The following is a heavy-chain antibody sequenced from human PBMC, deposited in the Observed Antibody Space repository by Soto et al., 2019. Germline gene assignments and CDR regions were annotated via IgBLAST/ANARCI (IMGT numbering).Heavy chain of an antibody. V-gene: IGHV3-23*01. J-gene: IGHJ3*01. D-gene: IGHD5-12*01. CDR3: VREDSGYYSRGAFGF. CDR1: GFIFSNYA. Sequence: EVQLLESGGGLVRPGGSLRLSCAASGFIFSNYAMNWVRRAPGKGLEWVSVISGSGGSALYADSVQGRFTISRDNSKDTLSLQRTSLRAEDTATYYCVREDSGYYSRGAFGFWGRGTMVTVSS. CDR2: ISGSGGSA.